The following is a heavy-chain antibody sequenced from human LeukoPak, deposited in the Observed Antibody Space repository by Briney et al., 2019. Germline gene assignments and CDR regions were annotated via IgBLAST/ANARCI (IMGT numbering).Heavy chain of an antibody. CDR2: ISYDGSNK. J-gene: IGHJ4*02. V-gene: IGHV3-30*18. Sequence: GGSLRLSCAASGFSFSDYGVHWVRQAPGKGLEWVAVISYDGSNKYYADSVKGRFTISRDNSKNTLYLQMNSLRAEDTAVYYCAKDRTRSGYYNDIDYWGQGTLVTVSS. CDR3: AKDRTRSGYYNDIDY. CDR1: GFSFSDYG. D-gene: IGHD3-22*01.